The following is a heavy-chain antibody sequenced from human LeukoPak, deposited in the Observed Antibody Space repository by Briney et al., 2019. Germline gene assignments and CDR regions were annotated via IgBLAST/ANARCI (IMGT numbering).Heavy chain of an antibody. Sequence: GGSLRLSCAASGFTFSSYAMSWVRQAPGKGLEWVSAISGSGGSTYYADSVKGRFTISRDNSKNALYLQMNSLRAEDTAVYYCAKVGYSGYDALFFDYWGQGTLVTVSS. V-gene: IGHV3-23*01. D-gene: IGHD5-12*01. J-gene: IGHJ4*02. CDR2: ISGSGGST. CDR3: AKVGYSGYDALFFDY. CDR1: GFTFSSYA.